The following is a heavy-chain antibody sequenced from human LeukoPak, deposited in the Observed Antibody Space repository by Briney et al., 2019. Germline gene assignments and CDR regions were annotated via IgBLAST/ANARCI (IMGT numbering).Heavy chain of an antibody. CDR2: ISYDGSNK. Sequence: GGSLRLSCTASGFTFGDHAMSWVRQAPGKGLEWVAVISYDGSNKYYADSVKGRFTISRDNSKNTLYLQMNSLRAEDTAVYYCAKDSLVGPLDYWGQGTLVTVSS. V-gene: IGHV3-30*04. D-gene: IGHD1-26*01. CDR3: AKDSLVGPLDY. J-gene: IGHJ4*02. CDR1: GFTFGDHA.